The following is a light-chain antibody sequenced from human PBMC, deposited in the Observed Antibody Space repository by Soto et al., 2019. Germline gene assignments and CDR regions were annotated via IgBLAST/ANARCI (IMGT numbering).Light chain of an antibody. J-gene: IGLJ1*01. CDR1: SSDVGGYNY. CDR2: EVS. CDR3: SSYAGSDNFV. Sequence: SLLTQPPSASGAPGQSVTISCPGTSSDVGGYNYVSWYQQHPGKVPKLIIYEVSKRPSGVPDRFSGSKSGNTASLTVSGLQAEDEADYYCSSYAGSDNFVFGTGTKVTVL. V-gene: IGLV2-8*01.